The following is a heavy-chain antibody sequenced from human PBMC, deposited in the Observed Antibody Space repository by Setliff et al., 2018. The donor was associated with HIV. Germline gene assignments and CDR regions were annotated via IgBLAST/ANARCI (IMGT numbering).Heavy chain of an antibody. CDR3: ATADFPPPSYIWESYRSGAFDI. Sequence: SETLSLTCTVSGGSVTNTKSYWGWIRQPPGKGLEWIGEINHSGSTNYNPSLKRRVTISVDTSKNQFSLKLNSVTAADTAVYYCATADFPPPSYIWESYRSGAFDIWGQGTMVTVSS. CDR1: GGSVTNTKSY. D-gene: IGHD3-16*02. J-gene: IGHJ3*02. CDR2: INHSGST. V-gene: IGHV4-39*07.